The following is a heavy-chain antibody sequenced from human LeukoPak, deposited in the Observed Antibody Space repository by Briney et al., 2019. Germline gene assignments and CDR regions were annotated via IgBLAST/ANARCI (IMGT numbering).Heavy chain of an antibody. J-gene: IGHJ4*02. D-gene: IGHD4-23*01. CDR1: GGSISSSSYY. V-gene: IGHV4-39*07. CDR2: IYYSGST. Sequence: SETLSLTCTVSGGSISSSSYYWNWIRQPPGKGLEWIGSIYYSGSTYYNPSLKSRVTISVDTSKNQFSLKLSSMTAADTAVYYCARDLDYGGLGAPPVWGQGTLVTVSS. CDR3: ARDLDYGGLGAPPV.